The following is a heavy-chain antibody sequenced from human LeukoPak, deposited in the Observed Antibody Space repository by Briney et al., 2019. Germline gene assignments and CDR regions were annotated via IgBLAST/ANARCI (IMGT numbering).Heavy chain of an antibody. J-gene: IGHJ5*02. V-gene: IGHV1-46*01. CDR1: GYTFTNYY. D-gene: IGHD3-10*01. Sequence: ASVKVSCKASGYTFTNYYMHWVRQAPGQGLEWMGIINPSGGSTTYAQKFQGRVTMTGDTSTSTVHMELSSLRSEDTAVYYCARDLPYGSGSYYRGVLDPWGQGTLVTVSS. CDR3: ARDLPYGSGSYYRGVLDP. CDR2: INPSGGST.